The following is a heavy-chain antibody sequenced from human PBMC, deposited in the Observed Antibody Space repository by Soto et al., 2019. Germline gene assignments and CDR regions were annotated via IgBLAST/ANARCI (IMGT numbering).Heavy chain of an antibody. CDR1: GGSFSGYY. Sequence: SETLSLTCAVYGGSFSGYYWSWIRQPPGKGLEWIGEINHSGSTNYNPSLKSRVTISVDTSKNQFSLKLSSVTAADTAVYYCARAKKVATIRRYNWFDPWGQGTRVTVSS. V-gene: IGHV4-34*01. CDR2: INHSGST. CDR3: ARAKKVATIRRYNWFDP. J-gene: IGHJ5*02. D-gene: IGHD5-12*01.